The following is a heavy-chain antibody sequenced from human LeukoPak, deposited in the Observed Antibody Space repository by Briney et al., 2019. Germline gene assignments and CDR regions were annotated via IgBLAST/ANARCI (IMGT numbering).Heavy chain of an antibody. V-gene: IGHV4-61*02. Sequence: SETLSLTCTVSGGSISSGGHHWSWIRQPAGKGLEYLGRISSTGSTNYNPSLKSRVTISVDTSKNQFSLKLSSVTAADTAVYYCASSDYSSSSGIFDYWGQGTLVTVSS. CDR3: ASSDYSSSSGIFDY. CDR1: GGSISSGGHH. CDR2: ISSTGST. J-gene: IGHJ4*02. D-gene: IGHD6-6*01.